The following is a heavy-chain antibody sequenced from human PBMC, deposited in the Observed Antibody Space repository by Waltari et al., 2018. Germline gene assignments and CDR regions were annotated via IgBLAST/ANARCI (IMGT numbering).Heavy chain of an antibody. J-gene: IGHJ2*01. CDR3: ASSQGGAVAGIWYFDL. D-gene: IGHD6-19*01. Sequence: QVQLVQSGAEVKKPGASVKVSCKVSGFTLTELSMHWVRQAPGTGLGWMGGFDPEDGETIYAQKVQGRVTMTEDTSTSTAYMELSSLRSEDTAVYYCASSQGGAVAGIWYFDLWGRGTLVTVSS. V-gene: IGHV1-24*01. CDR2: FDPEDGET. CDR1: GFTLTELS.